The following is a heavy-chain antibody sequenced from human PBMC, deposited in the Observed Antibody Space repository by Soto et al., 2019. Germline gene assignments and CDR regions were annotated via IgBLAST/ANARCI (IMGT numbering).Heavy chain of an antibody. Sequence: EVQLVESGGGVIQPGGSLRLSCAASGFTVSSNYMSWVRQAPGQGLEWVSVIYSGGSTYYADSVKGRFTISRDNSKNTLYLQMNSLRAEDTAVYYCARDRVESGYPEYFQHWCQGTLVTVSS. V-gene: IGHV3-53*01. CDR3: ARDRVESGYPEYFQH. J-gene: IGHJ1*01. D-gene: IGHD3-22*01. CDR1: GFTVSSNY. CDR2: IYSGGST.